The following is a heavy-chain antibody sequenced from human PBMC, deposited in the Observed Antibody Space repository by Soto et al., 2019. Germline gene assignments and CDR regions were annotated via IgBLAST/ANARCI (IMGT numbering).Heavy chain of an antibody. CDR1: GYTFTSYA. Sequence: GASVKVSCKASGYTFTSYAMHWVRQAPGQRLEWMGWINAGNGNTKYSQKFQGRVTITRDTSASTAYMELSSLRSEDTAVYYCARDIVVVPGDWFDPWGQGTLVTVSS. CDR3: ARDIVVVPGDWFDP. CDR2: INAGNGNT. V-gene: IGHV1-3*01. J-gene: IGHJ5*02. D-gene: IGHD2-2*01.